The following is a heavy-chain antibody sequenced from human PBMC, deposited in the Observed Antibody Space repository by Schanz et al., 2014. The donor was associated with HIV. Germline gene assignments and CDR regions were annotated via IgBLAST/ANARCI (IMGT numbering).Heavy chain of an antibody. J-gene: IGHJ4*02. V-gene: IGHV3-23*01. CDR2: ISGTGGST. D-gene: IGHD2-21*02. CDR1: GFTFSSNA. Sequence: EVQLLESGGGLVEPGGSLRLSCAASGFTFSSNAMSWVRQAPGKGLEWVSAISGTGGSTYYADSVKGRFTISRDNSRNTLYLQMNSLRDEDTAVYYCARAGVTDLFDHWGQGTLVTVSS. CDR3: ARAGVTDLFDH.